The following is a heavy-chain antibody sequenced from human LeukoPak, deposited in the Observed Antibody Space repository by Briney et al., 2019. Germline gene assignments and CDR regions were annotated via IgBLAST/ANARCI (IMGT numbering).Heavy chain of an antibody. CDR2: IYYSGST. D-gene: IGHD6-13*01. CDR3: ARAPRIAAVSTFLDY. CDR1: GGSISSSSYY. V-gene: IGHV4-39*07. Sequence: SETLSLTCTVSGGSISSSSYYWGWIRQPPGKGLEWIGSIYYSGSTYYNPSLKSRVTISVDTSKNQFSLKLSSVTAADTAVYYCARAPRIAAVSTFLDYWGQGTLVTVSS. J-gene: IGHJ4*02.